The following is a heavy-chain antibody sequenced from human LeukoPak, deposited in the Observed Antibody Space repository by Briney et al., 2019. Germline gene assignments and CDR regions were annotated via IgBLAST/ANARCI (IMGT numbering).Heavy chain of an antibody. D-gene: IGHD6-19*01. CDR2: ISGGTT. CDR3: SRGSGWSSVY. J-gene: IGHJ4*02. Sequence: PGGSLRLSCTASGFTFGDYLMSWFRQAPGKGLEWIGFISGGTTEYAASVKGRFTISRDDSTSIAYLQMHSLTTEDTAVYYCSRGSGWSSVYWGQGTLVTVSS. CDR1: GFTFGDYL. V-gene: IGHV3-49*03.